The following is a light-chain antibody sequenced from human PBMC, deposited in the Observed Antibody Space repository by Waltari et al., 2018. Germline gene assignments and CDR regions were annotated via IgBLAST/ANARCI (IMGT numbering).Light chain of an antibody. CDR3: ATWDSSLSAGVV. Sequence: QSVLTQPPSVSATPGQKVTISCSGSSSNIGNNYVSWYQHLPGTAPKLLIYANSNRPSVHHDRFSGSKSCTSATLCITGRQTGDEADYYCATWDSSLSAGVVFGGGTKLTVL. V-gene: IGLV1-51*01. CDR2: ANS. J-gene: IGLJ2*01. CDR1: SSNIGNNY.